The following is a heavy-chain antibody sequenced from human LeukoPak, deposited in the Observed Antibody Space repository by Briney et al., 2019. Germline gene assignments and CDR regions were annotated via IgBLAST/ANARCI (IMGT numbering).Heavy chain of an antibody. V-gene: IGHV3-15*01. CDR2: IKSKTDSGTT. Sequence: GGSLRLSCAASGFTFSNAWMSWVRQAPGKGLEWVGRIKSKTDSGTTDYAAPVKGRFTISRDDSKNTLYLQMNSLKTEDTAVYYCTTDWHIVVVPAATTLHFDYWGQGTLVTVSS. J-gene: IGHJ4*02. D-gene: IGHD2-2*01. CDR1: GFTFSNAW. CDR3: TTDWHIVVVPAATTLHFDY.